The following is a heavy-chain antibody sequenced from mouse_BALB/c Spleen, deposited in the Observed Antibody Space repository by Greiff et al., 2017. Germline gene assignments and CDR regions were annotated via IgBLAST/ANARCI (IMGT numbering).Heavy chain of an antibody. CDR2: ISSGGSYT. V-gene: IGHV5-9-3*01. CDR3: ARDYYGSSYSAMDY. Sequence: EVQLVESGGGLVKPGGSLKLSCAASGFTFSSYAMSWVRQTPEKRLEWVATISSGGSYTYYPDSVKGRFTISRDNAKNTLYLQMSSLRSEDTAMYYCARDYYGSSYSAMDYWGQGTSVTVSS. D-gene: IGHD1-1*01. J-gene: IGHJ4*01. CDR1: GFTFSSYA.